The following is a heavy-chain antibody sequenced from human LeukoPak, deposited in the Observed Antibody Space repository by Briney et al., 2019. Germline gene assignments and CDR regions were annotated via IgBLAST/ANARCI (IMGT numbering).Heavy chain of an antibody. V-gene: IGHV1-69*06. D-gene: IGHD3-22*01. Sequence: SVKVSCKASGGTFSSYAISWVRQAPGQGREWMGGIIPIFGTANYAQKFQGRVTITADKSTSTAYMELSSLRSEDTAVYYCAGGAPDDSSGYYFGLDYWGQGTLVTVSS. CDR1: GGTFSSYA. J-gene: IGHJ4*02. CDR3: AGGAPDDSSGYYFGLDY. CDR2: IIPIFGTA.